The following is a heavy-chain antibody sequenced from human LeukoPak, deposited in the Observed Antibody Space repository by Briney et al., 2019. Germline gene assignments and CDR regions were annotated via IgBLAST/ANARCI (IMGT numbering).Heavy chain of an antibody. J-gene: IGHJ4*02. CDR1: GYTFTGYY. D-gene: IGHD3-10*01. V-gene: IGHV1-2*02. CDR2: INPNSGGT. CDR3: ARSYYYGSGRRGYFDY. Sequence: GASVKVSCKASGYTFTGYYMHWVRQAPGQGLEWMGWINPNSGGTNYAQKFQGRVTITADKSTSTAYMELSSLRSEDTAVYYCARSYYYGSGRRGYFDYWGQGTLVTVSS.